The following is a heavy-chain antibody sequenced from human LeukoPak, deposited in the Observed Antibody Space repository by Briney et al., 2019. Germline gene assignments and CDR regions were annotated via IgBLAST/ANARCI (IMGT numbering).Heavy chain of an antibody. V-gene: IGHV4-61*02. CDR3: ARDKVGATLDYIWYFDL. D-gene: IGHD1-26*01. CDR2: ISTSGST. Sequence: PSETLSLTCTVSGGSIRSGNYYWSWLRQPAGKGLEWIGRISTSGSTSYKPSLTRRVTMSIDTPNNQFSLKLNSVTAADTAVYYCARDKVGATLDYIWYFDLWGRGTLVTVSS. J-gene: IGHJ2*01. CDR1: GGSIRSGNYY.